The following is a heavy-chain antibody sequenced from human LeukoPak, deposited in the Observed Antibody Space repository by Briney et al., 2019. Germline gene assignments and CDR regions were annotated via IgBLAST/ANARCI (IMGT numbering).Heavy chain of an antibody. D-gene: IGHD3-10*01. Sequence: ASVKVSCKASGYTFTSYGISWVRQAPGQGLEWMGWISAYNGNTNYAQKLQGRVTMTTDTSTSTAYMELRSLRSDDTAVYYCARARDDYYYGSRSYYNVVSSYFDYWGQGTLVTVSS. J-gene: IGHJ4*02. V-gene: IGHV1-18*01. CDR1: GYTFTSYG. CDR3: ARARDDYYYGSRSYYNVVSSYFDY. CDR2: ISAYNGNT.